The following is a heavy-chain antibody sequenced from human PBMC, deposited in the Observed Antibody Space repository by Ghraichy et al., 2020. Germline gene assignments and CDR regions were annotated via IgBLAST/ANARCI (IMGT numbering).Heavy chain of an antibody. CDR2: IFYTGST. D-gene: IGHD2-15*01. J-gene: IGHJ5*02. V-gene: IGHV4-39*01. CDR1: GDSISNSPYS. CDR3: ARQRMGYCSAGYCYSDCFDP. Sequence: SETLSLTCIVSGDSISNSPYSWGWIRQPPGKGLEWIGNIFYTGSTYYNPSLKSRVTISVDPSKNQCSLKLRSVTAADSTVYYCARQRMGYCSAGYCYSDCFDPWGQGTLVTVSS.